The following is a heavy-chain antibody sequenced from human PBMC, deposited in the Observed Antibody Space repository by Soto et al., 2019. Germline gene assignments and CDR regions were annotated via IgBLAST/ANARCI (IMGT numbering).Heavy chain of an antibody. V-gene: IGHV4-30-4*01. CDR1: GGSISSGDYY. Sequence: SETLSLTCTVSGGSISSGDYYWSWIRQPPGKGLEWIGYIYYSGSTYYNPSLKSRVTISVDTSKNQFSLKLSSVTAADTAVYYCAIQEYSSSRAPVGWFDPWGQGTLVTVSS. CDR3: AIQEYSSSRAPVGWFDP. J-gene: IGHJ5*02. D-gene: IGHD6-6*01. CDR2: IYYSGST.